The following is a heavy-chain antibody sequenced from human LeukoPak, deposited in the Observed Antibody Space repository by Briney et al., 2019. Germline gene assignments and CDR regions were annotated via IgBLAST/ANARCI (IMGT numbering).Heavy chain of an antibody. CDR2: INSDGSST. J-gene: IGHJ4*02. Sequence: GGSLRLSCAASGFTFSSYWMHWVRQAPGKGLVWVSRINSDGSSTSYADSVKGRFTISRDNAKNTLYLQMNSLRAEDTAMYYCAREKEVATVSSGYDYWGQGTLVTVSS. CDR1: GFTFSSYW. V-gene: IGHV3-74*01. D-gene: IGHD6-19*01. CDR3: AREKEVATVSSGYDY.